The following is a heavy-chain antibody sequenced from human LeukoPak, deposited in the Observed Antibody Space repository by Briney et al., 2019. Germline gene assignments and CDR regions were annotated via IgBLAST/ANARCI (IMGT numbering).Heavy chain of an antibody. Sequence: GGSLRLSCAASGFTISSYSMNWVRQAPGKGLEWVSSISSSSSYIYYADSVKGRFTISRDNAKNSLYLQMNSLRAEDTAVYYCANQPEYSSSWPPLDYWGQGTLVTVSS. J-gene: IGHJ4*02. D-gene: IGHD6-13*01. CDR2: ISSSSSYI. CDR1: GFTISSYS. CDR3: ANQPEYSSSWPPLDY. V-gene: IGHV3-21*04.